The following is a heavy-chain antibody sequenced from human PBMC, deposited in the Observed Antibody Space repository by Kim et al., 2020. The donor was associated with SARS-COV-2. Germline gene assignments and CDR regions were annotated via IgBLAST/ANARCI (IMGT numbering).Heavy chain of an antibody. V-gene: IGHV1-8*01. Sequence: ASVKVSCKASGYTFSSYDINWVRQATGQGLEWMGWMNPNSGNTGYAQKFQGRVTMTRNTSISTAYMELSSLRSEDTAVYYCAVFDCSGGSCYRLYGMGVWGQGTTVTVSS. CDR3: AVFDCSGGSCYRLYGMGV. D-gene: IGHD2-15*01. J-gene: IGHJ6*02. CDR1: GYTFSSYD. CDR2: MNPNSGNT.